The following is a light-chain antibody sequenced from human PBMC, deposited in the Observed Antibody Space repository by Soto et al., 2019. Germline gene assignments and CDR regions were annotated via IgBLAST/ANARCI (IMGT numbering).Light chain of an antibody. CDR1: SSDVGGYNY. Sequence: QSALTQPASVSGSPGQSITISCTGTSSDVGGYNYVSWYQQHPGKAPKLMIYDVSNRPSGVSDRFSGSKSGNTASLTISGLQAEDEADYYCSSYPSSNLYVFGTGTRSPS. V-gene: IGLV2-14*01. CDR3: SSYPSSNLYV. CDR2: DVS. J-gene: IGLJ1*01.